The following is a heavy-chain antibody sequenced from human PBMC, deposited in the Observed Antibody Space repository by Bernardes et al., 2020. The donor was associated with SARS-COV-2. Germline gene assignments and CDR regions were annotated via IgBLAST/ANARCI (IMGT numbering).Heavy chain of an antibody. CDR1: GFTFSSYG. D-gene: IGHD2-15*01. CDR2: ISYDGSNK. CDR3: AKDGRGPYCSGGSCYGGYFDY. Sequence: GGSLRLSRAASGFTFSSYGMHWVRQAPGKGLEWVAVISYDGSNKYYADSVKGRFTISRDNSKNTLYLQMNSLRAEDTAVYYCAKDGRGPYCSGGSCYGGYFDYWGQGTLVTVSS. V-gene: IGHV3-30*18. J-gene: IGHJ4*02.